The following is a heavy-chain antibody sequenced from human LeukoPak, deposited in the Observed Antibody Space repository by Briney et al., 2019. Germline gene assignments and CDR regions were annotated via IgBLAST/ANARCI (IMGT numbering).Heavy chain of an antibody. J-gene: IGHJ5*02. V-gene: IGHV5-51*01. CDR2: IYPGDSDT. CDR3: ARLAGGYCSSTSCYNWFDP. Sequence: GESLKISCKGSGYSFTNYWIGWVRQMPGKGLEWMGVIYPGDSDTAYSPSFQGQVTISADKSISTAYLQWSSLKASDTAMYYCARLAGGYCSSTSCYNWFDPWGQGTLVTVSS. D-gene: IGHD2-2*01. CDR1: GYSFTNYW.